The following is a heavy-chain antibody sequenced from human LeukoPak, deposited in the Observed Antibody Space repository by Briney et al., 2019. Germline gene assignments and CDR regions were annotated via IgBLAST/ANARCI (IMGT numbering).Heavy chain of an antibody. J-gene: IGHJ4*02. Sequence: SETLSLTCAVYGGSFSGYYWSWIRQPPGKGLEWIGYIYCSGSTNYNPSLKSRVTISVDTSKNQFSLKLSSVTAADTAVYYCARFDGDSSGYDYWGQGTLVTVSS. CDR3: ARFDGDSSGYDY. D-gene: IGHD3-22*01. CDR2: IYCSGST. CDR1: GGSFSGYY. V-gene: IGHV4-59*01.